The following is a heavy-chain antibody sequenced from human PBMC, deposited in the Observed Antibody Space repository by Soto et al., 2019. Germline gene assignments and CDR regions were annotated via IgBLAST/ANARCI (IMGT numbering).Heavy chain of an antibody. D-gene: IGHD2-15*01. CDR2: INPSGGST. Sequence: ASVKVSCKASGYTFTSYYMHWVRQAPGQGLEWMGIINPSGGSTSYAQKFQGRVTMTRDTSTSTVYMELSSLRSEDTAVYYCARGDCSGGSCYSWAHAFDIWGQGTMVTVSS. V-gene: IGHV1-46*03. J-gene: IGHJ3*02. CDR3: ARGDCSGGSCYSWAHAFDI. CDR1: GYTFTSYY.